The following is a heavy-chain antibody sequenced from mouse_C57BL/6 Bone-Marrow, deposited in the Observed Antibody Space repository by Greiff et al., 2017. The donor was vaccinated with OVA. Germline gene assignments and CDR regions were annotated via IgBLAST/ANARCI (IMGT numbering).Heavy chain of an antibody. J-gene: IGHJ4*01. Sequence: QVQLQQSGAELVRPGASVTLSCKASGYTFTDYEMHWVKQTPVHGLEWIGAIDPETGGTAYNQKFKGKAILTADKSSSTAYMELRSLTSEDSAVYYCTTHDGYFYAMDYWGQGTSVTVSS. CDR1: GYTFTDYE. CDR2: IDPETGGT. CDR3: TTHDGYFYAMDY. V-gene: IGHV1-15*01. D-gene: IGHD2-3*01.